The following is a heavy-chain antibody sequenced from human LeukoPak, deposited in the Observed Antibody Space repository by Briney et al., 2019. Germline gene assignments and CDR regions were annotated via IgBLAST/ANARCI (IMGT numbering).Heavy chain of an antibody. D-gene: IGHD1-26*01. J-gene: IGHJ4*02. CDR1: GFTFSNYA. Sequence: PGGSLRLSCAASGFTFSNYAMSWVRQAPGKGLEWVAVISYDGSNKYYADSVKGRFTISRDNSKNTLYLQMNSLRADDTAVYYCAKDLGRYRNNFFDYWGQGNLVTVSS. CDR2: ISYDGSNK. V-gene: IGHV3-30-3*01. CDR3: AKDLGRYRNNFFDY.